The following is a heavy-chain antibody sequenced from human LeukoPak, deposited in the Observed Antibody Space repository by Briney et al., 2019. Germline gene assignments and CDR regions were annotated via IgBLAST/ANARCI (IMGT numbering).Heavy chain of an antibody. CDR2: ISYDGSNK. V-gene: IGHV3-30*18. J-gene: IGHJ4*02. D-gene: IGHD1-14*01. Sequence: GGSLRLSCAASGFTFSSYGMHWVRQAPGKGLEWVAVISYDGSNKYYADSVKGRFTISRDNSMNTLYLQMNSLRAEDTAVYYCANSGGYWGQGTLVTVSS. CDR3: ANSGGY. CDR1: GFTFSSYG.